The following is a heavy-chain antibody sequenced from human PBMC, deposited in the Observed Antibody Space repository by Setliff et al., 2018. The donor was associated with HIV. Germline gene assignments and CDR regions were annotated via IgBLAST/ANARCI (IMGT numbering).Heavy chain of an antibody. V-gene: IGHV3-23*03. CDR2: IYGNGVTK. J-gene: IGHJ3*01. D-gene: IGHD4-17*01. CDR3: AKWTFLDYGVNSGDAFDF. CDR1: GFTFSGQS. Sequence: PGGSLRLSCVASGFTFSGQSMNWVRQAPGKGLEWVSIIYGNGVTKYYADSVKGRFTVSRDDSRNTVYLQMNNVRDEDTAMYYCAKWTFLDYGVNSGDAFDFWGQGTMVTVSS.